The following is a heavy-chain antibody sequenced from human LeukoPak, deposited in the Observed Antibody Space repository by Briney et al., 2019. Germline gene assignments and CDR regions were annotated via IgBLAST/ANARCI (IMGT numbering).Heavy chain of an antibody. Sequence: PSETLSLTCTVSGGSISSSSYYWGWLRQPPGTGLEWIGSIYYSESTYYNPSLKSRVTISVDTSKNQFSLKLSSVTAADTAVYYCASGAAYCGGDCPPGPVDYWGQGTLVTVSS. CDR3: ASGAAYCGGDCPPGPVDY. CDR1: GGSISSSSYY. V-gene: IGHV4-39*01. J-gene: IGHJ4*02. CDR2: IYYSEST. D-gene: IGHD2-21*02.